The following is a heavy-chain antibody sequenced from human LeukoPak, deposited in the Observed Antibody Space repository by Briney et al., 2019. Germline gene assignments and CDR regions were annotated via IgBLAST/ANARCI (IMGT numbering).Heavy chain of an antibody. CDR1: GFTFSSYA. Sequence: GGSLRLSCVASGFTFSSYAMSWVRQAPGKGREWVSAISGSGGSTYYADSVKGRFTISRDNSKNTLYLQMNSLRAEDTAVYYCATQGIMATSGYWGQGTLVTVSS. CDR2: ISGSGGST. CDR3: ATQGIMATSGY. V-gene: IGHV3-23*01. D-gene: IGHD5-24*01. J-gene: IGHJ4*02.